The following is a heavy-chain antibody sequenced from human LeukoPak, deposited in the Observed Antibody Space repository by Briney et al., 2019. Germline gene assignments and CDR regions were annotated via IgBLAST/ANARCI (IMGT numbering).Heavy chain of an antibody. J-gene: IGHJ6*03. CDR1: GGSISSYY. Sequence: SETLSLTCTVSGGSISSYYWSWIRQPPGKGLEWIGYIYTSGSTNYNPSLKSRVTISVDTSKNQFSLKLSSVTAADTAVYYCARLHCGGDCYSWYYYYMDVWGKGTKVTVSS. CDR3: ARLHCGGDCYSWYYYYMDV. D-gene: IGHD2-21*02. CDR2: IYTSGST. V-gene: IGHV4-4*09.